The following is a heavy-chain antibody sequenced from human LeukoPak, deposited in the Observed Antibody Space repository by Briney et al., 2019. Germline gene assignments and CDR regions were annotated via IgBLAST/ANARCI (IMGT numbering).Heavy chain of an antibody. V-gene: IGHV4-59*01. D-gene: IGHD5-24*01. J-gene: IGHJ4*02. CDR3: ARGRDGYTSGY. Sequence: PSETLSLTCTVSGGSINTYYWSWIRQPPGKGLEWIGYIYYSGSTNYNPSLKSRVTISVDTSKNQFSLKLSSVTPADTAVYYCARGRDGYTSGYWGQGTLVTVSS. CDR1: GGSINTYY. CDR2: IYYSGST.